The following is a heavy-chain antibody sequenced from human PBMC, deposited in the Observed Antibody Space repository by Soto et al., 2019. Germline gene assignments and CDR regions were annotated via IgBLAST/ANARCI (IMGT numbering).Heavy chain of an antibody. D-gene: IGHD6-6*01. CDR1: GYTFTSYG. J-gene: IGHJ4*02. Sequence: GSSVKVSCKASGYTFTSYGISWVRQAPGQGLEWMGWISAYNGNTNYAQKLQGRVTMTTDTSTSTAYMELRSLRSDDTAVYYCARDFGGHSSSPHYPVYWGQGTLVTVSS. CDR3: ARDFGGHSSSPHYPVY. V-gene: IGHV1-18*01. CDR2: ISAYNGNT.